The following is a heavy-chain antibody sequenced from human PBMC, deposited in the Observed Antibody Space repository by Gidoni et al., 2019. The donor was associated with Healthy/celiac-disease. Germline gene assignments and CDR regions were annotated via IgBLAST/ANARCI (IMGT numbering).Heavy chain of an antibody. CDR3: ARQGQWLGDFDY. CDR1: GGSLSSSSYY. CDR2: IYYSGST. D-gene: IGHD6-19*01. J-gene: IGHJ4*02. Sequence: QLQLQESGPGLVKPSETLSLTCTVSGGSLSSSSYYWGWIRQPPGKGLEWIGSIYYSGSTYYNPSLKSRVTISVDTSKNQFSLKLSSVTAADTAVYYCARQGQWLGDFDYWGQGTLVTVSS. V-gene: IGHV4-39*01.